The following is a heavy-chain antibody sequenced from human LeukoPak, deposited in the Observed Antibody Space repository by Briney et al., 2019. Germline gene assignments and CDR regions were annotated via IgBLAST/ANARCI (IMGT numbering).Heavy chain of an antibody. CDR2: IWYDGSNK. Sequence: GGSLRLSCAASGFTFSSYGMHWVRQAPGKGLEWVAVIWYDGSNKYYADSVKGRFTISRDNSKNTLYLQMNSLRAEDTAVYYCARDGAYSSSCPSNWGQGTLVTVSS. CDR1: GFTFSSYG. J-gene: IGHJ4*02. V-gene: IGHV3-33*01. CDR3: ARDGAYSSSCPSN. D-gene: IGHD6-13*01.